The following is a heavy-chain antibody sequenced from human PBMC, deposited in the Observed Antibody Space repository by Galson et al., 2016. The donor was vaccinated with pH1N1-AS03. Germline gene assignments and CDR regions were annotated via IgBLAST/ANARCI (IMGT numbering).Heavy chain of an antibody. V-gene: IGHV4-4*07. CDR1: GGSISRFY. CDR3: ARDGETFDH. CDR2: IYSSGST. J-gene: IGHJ4*02. Sequence: ETLSLTCTVSGGSISRFYWSWIRQPTGKGLEWIGRIYSSGSTNYNPSLKSRVTVSVDPSKNQFSLSLSSVTAADTAVYYCARDGETFDHWGQGTLVTVSS.